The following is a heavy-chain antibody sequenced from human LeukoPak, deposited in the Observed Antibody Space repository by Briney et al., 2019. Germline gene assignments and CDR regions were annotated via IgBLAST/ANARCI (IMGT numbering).Heavy chain of an antibody. V-gene: IGHV3-23*01. CDR3: TTEYYYGSGSYTLDP. J-gene: IGHJ5*02. Sequence: GGSLRLSCAASGFTFRSSDMTWLRQAPGKGLEWVSTISDSGGSTFYADSVKGRFTISRDNSKNTLYLQMNDLRAEDTAVYYCTTEYYYGSGSYTLDPWGQGTLVTVSS. D-gene: IGHD3-10*01. CDR2: ISDSGGST. CDR1: GFTFRSSD.